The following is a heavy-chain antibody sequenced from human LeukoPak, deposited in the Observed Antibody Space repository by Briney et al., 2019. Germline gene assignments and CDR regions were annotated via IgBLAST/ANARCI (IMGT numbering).Heavy chain of an antibody. V-gene: IGHV3-21*01. CDR2: ISSSSSYI. CDR3: ARELGTRGYYDSSGSYYFDY. D-gene: IGHD3-22*01. J-gene: IGHJ4*02. Sequence: GGSLRLSCAASGFTFSSYSMNWVRQAPGKGLEWVSSISSSSSYIHYADSVKGRFTISRDNAKNSLYLQMNSLRAEDTAVYYCARELGTRGYYDSSGSYYFDYWGQGTVDTVSS. CDR1: GFTFSSYS.